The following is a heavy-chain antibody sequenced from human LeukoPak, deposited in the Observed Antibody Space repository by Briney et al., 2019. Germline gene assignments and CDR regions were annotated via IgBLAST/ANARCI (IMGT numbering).Heavy chain of an antibody. J-gene: IGHJ4*02. D-gene: IGHD3-22*01. CDR1: GFTFSSCS. Sequence: GGSLRLSCAASGFTFSSCSMNWVRQAPGKGLEWVSSISSTSSYISYTDSVKGRFTTSRDNAKNSLYLQMNSLRAEDTAVYYCARAEQRYYYDTSGLRLPDYWGQGTLVTVSS. V-gene: IGHV3-21*01. CDR2: ISSTSSYI. CDR3: ARAEQRYYYDTSGLRLPDY.